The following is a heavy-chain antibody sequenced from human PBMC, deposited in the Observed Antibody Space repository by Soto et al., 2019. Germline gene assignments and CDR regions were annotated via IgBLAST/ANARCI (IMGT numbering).Heavy chain of an antibody. V-gene: IGHV4-31*03. Sequence: QVQLQESGPGLVKPSETLSLTYTVSRGSISSGGFYWSWIRQSPGKGLEWIGFIYANGNSYYNPSLKSRANISLDTSKNKFSLKISSVTVADTAVYYCARDGRTSGYYLDYWGQGTPVTVSP. CDR3: ARDGRTSGYYLDY. J-gene: IGHJ4*02. CDR2: IYANGNS. CDR1: RGSISSGGFY. D-gene: IGHD3-22*01.